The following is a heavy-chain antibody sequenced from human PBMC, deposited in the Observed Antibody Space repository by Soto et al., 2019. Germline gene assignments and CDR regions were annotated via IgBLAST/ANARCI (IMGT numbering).Heavy chain of an antibody. V-gene: IGHV1-3*01. CDR1: GFTFTTYA. J-gene: IGHJ4*02. D-gene: IGHD6-13*01. Sequence: ASVKVSCKASGFTFTTYAMHWVRQAPGQSLEWMGWINADNGATKYSQNFQDRVTIARDTSANTAFMELSRLTSEDTAVYYCARGSAAAGPYYFDYWAQGTLVTVSS. CDR3: ARGSAAAGPYYFDY. CDR2: INADNGAT.